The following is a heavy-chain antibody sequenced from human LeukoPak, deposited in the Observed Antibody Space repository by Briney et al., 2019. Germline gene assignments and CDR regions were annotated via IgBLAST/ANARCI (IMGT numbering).Heavy chain of an antibody. D-gene: IGHD6-19*01. J-gene: IGHJ6*02. CDR1: GFTFSSYW. V-gene: IGHV3-7*01. CDR3: ARVFWTVAGSYYYYYGMDV. Sequence: GGSLRLSCAASGFTFSSYWMSWVRQAPGKGLERVANIKQDGSEKYYVDSVKGRFTISRDNAKNSLYLQMNSLRAEDTAVYYCARVFWTVAGSYYYYYGMDVWGQGTTVTVSS. CDR2: IKQDGSEK.